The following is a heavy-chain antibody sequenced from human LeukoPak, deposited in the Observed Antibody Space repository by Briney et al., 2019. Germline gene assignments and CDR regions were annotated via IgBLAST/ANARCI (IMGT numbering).Heavy chain of an antibody. CDR3: ARRDHYDSSGYFDY. V-gene: IGHV4-39*01. Sequence: SETLSLTCTVSGGSISSSSYYWGWIRQPPGKGLEWIGSIYYTANTYYNSSLKSRVTTSVDTSKNQFSLKLSSVTAADSAVYYCARRDHYDSSGYFDYWGQGTLVTVSS. CDR2: IYYTANT. J-gene: IGHJ4*02. D-gene: IGHD3-22*01. CDR1: GGSISSSSYY.